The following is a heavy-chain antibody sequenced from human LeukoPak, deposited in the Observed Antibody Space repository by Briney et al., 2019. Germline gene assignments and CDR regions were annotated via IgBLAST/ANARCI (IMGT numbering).Heavy chain of an antibody. CDR2: IKSKTDGGTT. J-gene: IGHJ4*02. D-gene: IGHD3-3*01. Sequence: KAGGSLRLSCAASGFTYSNAWMSWVRQAPGKGLEWVGRIKSKTDGGTTDYAAPVKGRFTISRDDSKNTLYLQMNSLKTEDTAVSYCKVGYDFWSGGFDYWGQGTLVTVSS. V-gene: IGHV3-15*01. CDR3: KVGYDFWSGGFDY. CDR1: GFTYSNAW.